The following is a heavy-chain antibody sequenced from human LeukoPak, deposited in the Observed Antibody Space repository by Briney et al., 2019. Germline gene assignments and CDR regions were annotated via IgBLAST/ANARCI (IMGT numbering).Heavy chain of an antibody. CDR1: GYTFTSYD. Sequence: GASVKVSCKASGYTFTSYDINWVRQAPGQGLEWMGWMNPNSGNTGYAQKFQGRVTMTKNTSISTAYMELSSLRSEDTAVYYCARSSKIAVGDYWGQGTLVTVSS. CDR3: ARSSKIAVGDY. CDR2: MNPNSGNT. V-gene: IGHV1-8*01. J-gene: IGHJ4*02. D-gene: IGHD6-19*01.